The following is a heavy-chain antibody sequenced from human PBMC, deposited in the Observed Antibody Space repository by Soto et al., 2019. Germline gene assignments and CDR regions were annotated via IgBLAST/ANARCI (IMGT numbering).Heavy chain of an antibody. V-gene: IGHV1-69*13. CDR3: ARDAGSGYYSDY. CDR2: IIPIFGTA. J-gene: IGHJ4*02. D-gene: IGHD3-22*01. Sequence: SVKVSCKASGGTFSSYAISWVRQAPGQGLEWMGGIIPIFGTANYAQKFQGRVTITADESTSTAYMELSSLRSEDTAVYYCARDAGSGYYSDYWGQGTLVTVSS. CDR1: GGTFSSYA.